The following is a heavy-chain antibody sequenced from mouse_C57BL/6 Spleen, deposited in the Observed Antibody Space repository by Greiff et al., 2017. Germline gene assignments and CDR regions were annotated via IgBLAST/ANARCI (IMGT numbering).Heavy chain of an antibody. J-gene: IGHJ2*01. CDR3: ARGGGNYFDC. V-gene: IGHV1-63*01. CDR1: GYTFTNYW. Sequence: QVQLKQSGAELVRPGTSVKMSCKASGYTFTNYWIGWAKQRPGHGLEWIGDIYPGGGYTSYNEKFKGKATLTADKSSSTAYMQFSSLTSEDSAIYYWARGGGNYFDCWGQGTTLTVSS. CDR2: IYPGGGYT.